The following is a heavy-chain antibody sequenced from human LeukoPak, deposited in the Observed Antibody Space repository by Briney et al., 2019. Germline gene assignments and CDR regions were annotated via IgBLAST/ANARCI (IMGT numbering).Heavy chain of an antibody. J-gene: IGHJ4*02. Sequence: PGGSLRLSCAASGFTFSTYSMNWVRQAPGKGLEGVSSISSTRGYISYTDSVKGRFTISRDNAKNSLYLQMNSLRAEDTAVYYCTRRYCTATNCYSFDYWGQGTLVTVSS. V-gene: IGHV3-21*01. CDR2: ISSTRGYI. CDR3: TRRYCTATNCYSFDY. CDR1: GFTFSTYS. D-gene: IGHD2-15*01.